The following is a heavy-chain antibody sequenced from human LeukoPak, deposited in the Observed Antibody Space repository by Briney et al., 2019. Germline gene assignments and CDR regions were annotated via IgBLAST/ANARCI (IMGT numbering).Heavy chain of an antibody. J-gene: IGHJ5*02. V-gene: IGHV4-34*01. CDR2: INHSGST. CDR3: ASGGDWLGQ. CDR1: GGSFSGYY. D-gene: IGHD3-16*01. Sequence: PSETLSLTCAVYGGSFSGYYWSWIRQPPGKGLEWIGEINHSGSTNYNPSLKSRVTISVDTSKNQFSLKLSSVTAADTAVYYCASGGDWLGQLGQGTLVTVSS.